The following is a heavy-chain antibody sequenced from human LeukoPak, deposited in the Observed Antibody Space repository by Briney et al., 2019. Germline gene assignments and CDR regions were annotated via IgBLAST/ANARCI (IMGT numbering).Heavy chain of an antibody. CDR2: INPKSGGT. Sequence: ASVKVSCKASGYTFTGYYMHWVRQAPGQGLEWMEWINPKSGGTKYEQKFQGRVTMTRDTSISTAYMELSRLRSDDTAVYYCARGGTMIVVVTPGGPYYMDVWGKGTTVSVSS. CDR3: ARGGTMIVVVTPGGPYYMDV. CDR1: GYTFTGYY. D-gene: IGHD3-22*01. J-gene: IGHJ6*03. V-gene: IGHV1-2*02.